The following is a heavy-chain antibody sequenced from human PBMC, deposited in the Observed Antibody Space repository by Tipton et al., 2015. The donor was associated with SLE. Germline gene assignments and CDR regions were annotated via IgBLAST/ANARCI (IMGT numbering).Heavy chain of an antibody. Sequence: TLSLTCTVSGGSISTFFWSWIRQPPGKGLEWIGYIHYSGSTYYNPSLKSRVTISLDTSKNQFSLRLSSVTAADTAVFYCARLAHYYNDLDVWGQGTTVIVSS. CDR2: IHYSGST. CDR3: ARLAHYYNDLDV. V-gene: IGHV4-59*12. CDR1: GGSISTFF. J-gene: IGHJ6*02.